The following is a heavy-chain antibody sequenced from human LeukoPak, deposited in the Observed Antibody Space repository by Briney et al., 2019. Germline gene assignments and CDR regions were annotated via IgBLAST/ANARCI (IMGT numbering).Heavy chain of an antibody. CDR2: ISYDGSNK. CDR3: AGGSGSVDY. Sequence: GGSLRLSWAASGFTFSSYAMHWVRQAPGKGLEWVAVISYDGSNKYYADSVKGRFTISRDNSKNTLYLQMNSLRAEDTAVYYCAGGSGSVDYWGQGTLVTVSS. V-gene: IGHV3-30-3*01. J-gene: IGHJ4*02. CDR1: GFTFSSYA. D-gene: IGHD1-26*01.